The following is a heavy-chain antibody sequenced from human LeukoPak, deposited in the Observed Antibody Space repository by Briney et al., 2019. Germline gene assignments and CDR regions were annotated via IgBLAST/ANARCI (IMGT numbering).Heavy chain of an antibody. CDR1: GDSISSYY. Sequence: SETLSLTRTVSGDSISSYYWSWIRQPPGKGLEWIGYIYYSGSTNCNPSLKSRVTISVDTSKNQFSLKLSSVTAADTAVYYCARTPLGIPDRGWFDPWGQGTLVTVSS. V-gene: IGHV4-59*08. J-gene: IGHJ5*02. CDR2: IYYSGST. CDR3: ARTPLGIPDRGWFDP. D-gene: IGHD3-10*01.